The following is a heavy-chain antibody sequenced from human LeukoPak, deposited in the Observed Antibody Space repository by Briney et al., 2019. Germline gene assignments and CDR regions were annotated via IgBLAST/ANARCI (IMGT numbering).Heavy chain of an antibody. J-gene: IGHJ4*02. CDR3: AKDRGRYSSSSGIDY. CDR2: IRNDLSKT. Sequence: GGPLRLSCAASGFTFSDYGIHWVRQAPGKGLEWVSIIRNDLSKTFYADSVKGRLTVSRDNSKNTLYLKMNSLRAEDTAVYYCAKDRGRYSSSSGIDYWGQGTLVTVSS. D-gene: IGHD6-6*01. CDR1: GFTFSDYG. V-gene: IGHV3-30*02.